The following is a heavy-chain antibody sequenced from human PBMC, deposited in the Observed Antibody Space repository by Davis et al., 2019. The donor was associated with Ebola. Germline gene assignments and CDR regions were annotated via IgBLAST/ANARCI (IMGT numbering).Heavy chain of an antibody. J-gene: IGHJ3*01. CDR1: GFTVSSNY. Sequence: GESLKISCAASGFTVSSNYMSWVRQAPGKGLEWVSVIYSGGSTYYADSVKGRFTISRDNSKSMVYLQARSLRAEDTALYYCAKANNGWSYDVFDVWGLGTMVIVSS. CDR2: IYSGGST. D-gene: IGHD6-19*01. CDR3: AKANNGWSYDVFDV. V-gene: IGHV3-53*01.